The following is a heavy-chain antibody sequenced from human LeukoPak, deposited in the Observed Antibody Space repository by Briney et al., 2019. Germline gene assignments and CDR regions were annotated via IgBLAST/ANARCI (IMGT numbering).Heavy chain of an antibody. D-gene: IGHD3-10*01. Sequence: SETLSLTCTVSGGYISGSSYYWGWIRQPPGKGLEWIGNIYYTGSTYYNPSLKTRVIISVDTSKNQLALNLSSVTAADTAVYYCARALYGSASNNYYMDVWGKGTTVTVSS. CDR3: ARALYGSASNNYYMDV. V-gene: IGHV4-39*06. CDR1: GGYISGSSYY. J-gene: IGHJ6*03. CDR2: IYYTGST.